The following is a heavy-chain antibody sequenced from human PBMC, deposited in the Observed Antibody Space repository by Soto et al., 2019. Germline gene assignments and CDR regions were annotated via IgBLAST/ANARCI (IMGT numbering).Heavy chain of an antibody. CDR1: GFSLSTSGVG. CDR2: IYWDDDK. J-gene: IGHJ5*02. V-gene: IGHV2-5*02. CDR3: AHRRSTYYYDSTFDP. D-gene: IGHD3-22*01. Sequence: QITLKESGPTLVKPTQTLTLTCTFSGFSLSTSGVGVGWIRQPPGKALEWLALIYWDDDKRYSQSLKSRLTIPKDTFKNLVVLTMTNMDPVDTATYYCAHRRSTYYYDSTFDPWGQGTLVTDSS.